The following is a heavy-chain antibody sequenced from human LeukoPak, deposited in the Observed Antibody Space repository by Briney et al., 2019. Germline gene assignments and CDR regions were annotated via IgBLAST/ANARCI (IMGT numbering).Heavy chain of an antibody. CDR1: GYTFTSYA. D-gene: IGHD1-14*01. Sequence: GASVKVSCKASGYTFTSYAMHWVRQAPGQRLEWMGWINAGNGNTKYSQKFQGRVTMTRDTSISTAYMELSRLRSDDTAVYYCARDNHSRPDYWGQGTLVTVSS. J-gene: IGHJ4*02. CDR3: ARDNHSRPDY. CDR2: INAGNGNT. V-gene: IGHV1-3*01.